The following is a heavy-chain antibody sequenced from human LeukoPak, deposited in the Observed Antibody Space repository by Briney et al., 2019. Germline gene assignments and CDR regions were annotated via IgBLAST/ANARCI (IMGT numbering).Heavy chain of an antibody. Sequence: PGESLKISCKGSGYSFTSYWIGWVRQLPGKGLEWMGIIYPGDSDTRYSPSFQGQVTISADKSISTAYLQWSSLKASDTAMYYCAAIPTMVRGAFDYWGQGTLVTVSS. D-gene: IGHD3-10*01. CDR2: IYPGDSDT. CDR3: AAIPTMVRGAFDY. J-gene: IGHJ4*02. CDR1: GYSFTSYW. V-gene: IGHV5-51*01.